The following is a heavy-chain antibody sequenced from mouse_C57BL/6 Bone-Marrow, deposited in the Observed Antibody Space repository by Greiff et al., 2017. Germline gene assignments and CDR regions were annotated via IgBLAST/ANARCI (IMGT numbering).Heavy chain of an antibody. CDR1: GYTFTDYN. D-gene: IGHD2-4*01. Sequence: EVQLQQPGPELVKPGASVKMSCKASGYTFTDYNMHWVKQSHGKSLEWIGYINPNNGGTSYNQKFKGKATLTVNKSSSTAYMELRSLTSEDSAVYDCAREGYYDYDWYYAMDYWGQGTSVTVSA. CDR3: AREGYYDYDWYYAMDY. J-gene: IGHJ4*01. CDR2: INPNNGGT. V-gene: IGHV1-22*01.